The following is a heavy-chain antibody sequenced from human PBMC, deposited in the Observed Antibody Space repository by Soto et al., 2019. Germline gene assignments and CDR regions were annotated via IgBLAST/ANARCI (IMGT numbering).Heavy chain of an antibody. D-gene: IGHD3-9*01. Sequence: QLQLRESGPGLLKPSETLSLTCTVSGGSISNTDHFWGWIRQPPGNGLEWIGSIYYTGTTHYSPSLKCRVTMSVDTSKNKFSLNLSSVTAADVAVYYCVRQVTYEILAPPGLLDKWGQGSLVIVSS. CDR3: VRQVTYEILAPPGLLDK. J-gene: IGHJ4*02. CDR2: IYYTGTT. CDR1: GGSISNTDHF. V-gene: IGHV4-39*01.